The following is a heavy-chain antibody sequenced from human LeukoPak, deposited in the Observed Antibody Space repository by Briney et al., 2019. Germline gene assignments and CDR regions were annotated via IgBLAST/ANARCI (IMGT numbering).Heavy chain of an antibody. CDR1: GGSFSGYY. CDR2: INHSGST. V-gene: IGHV4-34*01. CDR3: ARAAYSSSWYGVDYYYYMDV. J-gene: IGHJ6*03. D-gene: IGHD6-13*01. Sequence: SSETLSLTCAVYGGSFSGYYWSWIRQPPGKGLEWIGEINHSGSTNYNPSLKSRVTISVDTSKNQFSLKLSSVTAADTAVYYCARAAYSSSWYGVDYYYYMDVWGKGTTVTISS.